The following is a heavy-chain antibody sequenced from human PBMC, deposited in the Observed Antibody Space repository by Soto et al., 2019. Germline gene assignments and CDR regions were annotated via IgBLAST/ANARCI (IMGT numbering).Heavy chain of an antibody. CDR1: GGSVSNSY. CDR3: ARGRDY. CDR2: VYYSGST. Sequence: SETLSLTCTVPGGSVSNSYWGWIRQPPGKGLEWVAYVYYSGSTNYNPSLGSRVTISVDKSKNQFSLKMTSVTGADTAVYYCARGRDYWGQGTLVTVSS. J-gene: IGHJ4*02. V-gene: IGHV4-59*02.